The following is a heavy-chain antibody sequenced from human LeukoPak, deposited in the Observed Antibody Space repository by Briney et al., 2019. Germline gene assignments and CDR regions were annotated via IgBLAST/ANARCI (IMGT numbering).Heavy chain of an antibody. CDR1: GFTFSSYG. J-gene: IGHJ6*02. CDR3: ARESIEARLVGGAYYYYGMDV. CDR2: IWYDGGNK. Sequence: PGRSLRLSCAASGFTFSSYGMHWVRQAPGKGLEWVAAIWYDGGNKYYADSVKGRFTISRDNPKNTLYLQMNSLRAEDTAVYYCARESIEARLVGGAYYYYGMDVWGQGTTVTVSS. V-gene: IGHV3-33*01. D-gene: IGHD6-6*01.